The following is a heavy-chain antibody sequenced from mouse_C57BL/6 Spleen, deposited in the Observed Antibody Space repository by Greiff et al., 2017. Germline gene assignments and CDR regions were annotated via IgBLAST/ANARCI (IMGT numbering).Heavy chain of an antibody. V-gene: IGHV1-54*01. Sequence: QVQLQQSGAELVRPGTSVKVSCKASGYAFTNYLIEWVKQRPGQGLEWIGVINPGSGGTNYNEKFKGKATLTADKSSSTAYMQLSSLTSEDSAVYFCAKRGYYGSSSAMDYWGQGTSVTVSS. CDR2: INPGSGGT. J-gene: IGHJ4*01. CDR3: AKRGYYGSSSAMDY. D-gene: IGHD1-1*01. CDR1: GYAFTNYL.